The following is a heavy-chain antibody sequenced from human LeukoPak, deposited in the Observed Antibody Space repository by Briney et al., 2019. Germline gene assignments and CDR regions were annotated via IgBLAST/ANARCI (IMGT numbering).Heavy chain of an antibody. CDR2: IYSGGST. CDR1: GFTVSSNY. D-gene: IGHD3-10*01. V-gene: IGHV3-66*01. Sequence: GGSLRLSCAASGFTVSSNYMSWVRQAPGKGLEWISTIYSGGSTYYAASVRDRFTISRDNSKNTVYLQMDSLRAEDTAVYHCAREDYYASGTYWNWFNPWGQGTRDTVSS. J-gene: IGHJ5*02. CDR3: AREDYYASGTYWNWFNP.